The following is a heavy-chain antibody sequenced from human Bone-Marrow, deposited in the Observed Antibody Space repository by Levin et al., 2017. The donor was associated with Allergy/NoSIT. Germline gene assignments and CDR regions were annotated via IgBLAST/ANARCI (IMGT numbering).Heavy chain of an antibody. J-gene: IGHJ4*02. D-gene: IGHD3-10*01. Sequence: PGGSLRLSCAASGFTFSAYAMNWVRQAPGEGLEWVASISTGSNIFYADAVAGRFTISRDNAKNSLHLQMTSLRAEDTAVYYCARDHYGSGTLYYFDYWGQGTLVSVSS. CDR2: ISTGSNI. CDR1: GFTFSAYA. CDR3: ARDHYGSGTLYYFDY. V-gene: IGHV3-69-1*01.